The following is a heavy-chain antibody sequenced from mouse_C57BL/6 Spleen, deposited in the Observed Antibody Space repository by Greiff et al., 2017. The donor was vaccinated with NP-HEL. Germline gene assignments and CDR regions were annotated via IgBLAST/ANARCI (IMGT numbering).Heavy chain of an antibody. J-gene: IGHJ3*01. CDR3: ARNWGYYGSSYSFAY. D-gene: IGHD1-1*01. Sequence: VMLVESGPGLVQPSQSLSITCTVSGFSLTSYGVHWVRQSPGKGLEWLGVIWSGGSTDYNAAFISRLSISKDNSKSQVFFKMNSLQADDTAIYYCARNWGYYGSSYSFAYWGQGTLVTVSA. CDR1: GFSLTSYG. V-gene: IGHV2-2*01. CDR2: IWSGGST.